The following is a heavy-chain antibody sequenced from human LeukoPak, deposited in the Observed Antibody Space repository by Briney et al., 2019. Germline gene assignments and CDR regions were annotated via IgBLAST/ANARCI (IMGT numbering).Heavy chain of an antibody. CDR2: IYYSGST. J-gene: IGHJ4*02. D-gene: IGHD6-19*01. CDR1: GGSISSSRDY. V-gene: IGHV4-39*01. CDR3: ARHVEVAVAGPIDY. Sequence: SETLSLTCTVSGGSISSSRDYWGWIRPPPGKGLEWIGSIYYSGSTYYNPSLKSRVTISVDTSKNQFSLKLSSVTAADTAVYYCARHVEVAVAGPIDYWGQGTLVTVSS.